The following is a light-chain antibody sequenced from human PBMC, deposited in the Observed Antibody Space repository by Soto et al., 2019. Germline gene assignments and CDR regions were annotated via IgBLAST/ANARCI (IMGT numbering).Light chain of an antibody. Sequence: EIVLTQSPGTLSLSPLEIVTLSFMASQSVSSSYLVWHQQKPGQAPRLLIYAASRRATGIPDRFSGSGSGTDFTLSIGRLEPEDFAVYYYQRYGISPWTFGQGTKVDIK. CDR1: QSVSSSY. V-gene: IGKV3-20*01. CDR3: QRYGISPWT. CDR2: AAS. J-gene: IGKJ1*01.